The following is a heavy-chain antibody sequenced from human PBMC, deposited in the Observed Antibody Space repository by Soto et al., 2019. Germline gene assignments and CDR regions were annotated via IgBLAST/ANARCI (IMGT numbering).Heavy chain of an antibody. J-gene: IGHJ6*01. D-gene: IGHD3-10*01. CDR2: INPFDGSR. CDR1: GYIFTSYY. Sequence: ASVKVSCKASGYIFTSYYIHWVRQAPGQGLEWMGWINPFDGSRMFAQSFQGRVTITRDTSASTVYMELSSLRSEDTAVYYCARGLRITMVRDFYYYYGMDVWGQGTTVTVSS. CDR3: ARGLRITMVRDFYYYYGMDV. V-gene: IGHV1-46*01.